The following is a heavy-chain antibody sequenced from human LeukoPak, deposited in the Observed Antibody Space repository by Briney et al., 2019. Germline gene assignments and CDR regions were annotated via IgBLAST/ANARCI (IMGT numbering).Heavy chain of an antibody. V-gene: IGHV3-23*01. D-gene: IGHD2-2*01. CDR3: AKDLESSGIYCSSTSCYVSAFDI. CDR2: ISGSGGST. CDR1: GFTFSSYA. J-gene: IGHJ3*02. Sequence: GSLRLSCAASGFTFSSYAMSWVRQAPGKGLEWVSAISGSGGSTYYADSVKGRFTISRDNSKNTLYLQMNSLRAEDTAVYYCAKDLESSGIYCSSTSCYVSAFDIWGQGTMVTASS.